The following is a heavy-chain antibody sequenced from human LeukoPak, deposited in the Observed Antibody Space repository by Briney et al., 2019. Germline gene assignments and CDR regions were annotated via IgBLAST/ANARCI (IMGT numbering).Heavy chain of an antibody. J-gene: IGHJ4*02. V-gene: IGHV3-53*05. D-gene: IGHD5-24*01. CDR2: IYSGGTT. Sequence: GGSLRLSCAASGFTVSDNYMSWVRQAPGKGLEWVSIIYSGGTTYYADSVKGRFTISRDNSKSTLYLQMNSLRTEDTAVYYCARDSGWLQFTYYFDYWGQGTLVTVSS. CDR3: ARDSGWLQFTYYFDY. CDR1: GFTVSDNY.